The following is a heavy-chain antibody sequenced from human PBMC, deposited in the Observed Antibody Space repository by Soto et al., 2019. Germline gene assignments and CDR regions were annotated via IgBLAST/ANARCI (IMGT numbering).Heavy chain of an antibody. Sequence: QVHLVQSGAEVKKPGSSVKVSCKAPGGTFSNHAINWVRQAPGQGLEWMGRIIPIFSTTNYGQKFQGRVTMTADESTITAYLELSSLKQDETAVYYCAREVAADGTFREDVFDIWGQGTLVTVSS. CDR2: IIPIFSTT. CDR1: GGTFSNHA. CDR3: AREVAADGTFREDVFDI. V-gene: IGHV1-69*12. D-gene: IGHD6-13*01. J-gene: IGHJ3*02.